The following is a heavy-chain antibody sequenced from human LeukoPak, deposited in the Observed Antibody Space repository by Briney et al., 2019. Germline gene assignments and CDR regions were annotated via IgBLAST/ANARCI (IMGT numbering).Heavy chain of an antibody. CDR3: ARVRDDYGDGDAFDI. D-gene: IGHD4-17*01. CDR2: IYYSGST. Sequence: PSETLSLTCTVSGGSISSYYWSWIRQPPGKGLEWIGYIYYSGSTNYNPSLKSRVTISVDTSKNQFSLKLSSVTAADTAVYYCARVRDDYGDGDAFDIWGQGTMVTVSS. CDR1: GGSISSYY. V-gene: IGHV4-59*01. J-gene: IGHJ3*02.